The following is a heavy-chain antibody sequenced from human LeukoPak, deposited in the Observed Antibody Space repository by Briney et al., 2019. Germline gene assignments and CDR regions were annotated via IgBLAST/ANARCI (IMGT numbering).Heavy chain of an antibody. Sequence: SETLSLTCTVSGGSISSSSYYWGWIRQPPGKGLEWIGSIYYSGSTYYNPSLKSRVTISVDTSKNPFSLKLSSVTAADTAVYYCARTLYYYDSSAYKDYWGQGTLVTVSS. J-gene: IGHJ4*02. V-gene: IGHV4-39*01. D-gene: IGHD3-22*01. CDR2: IYYSGST. CDR3: ARTLYYYDSSAYKDY. CDR1: GGSISSSSYY.